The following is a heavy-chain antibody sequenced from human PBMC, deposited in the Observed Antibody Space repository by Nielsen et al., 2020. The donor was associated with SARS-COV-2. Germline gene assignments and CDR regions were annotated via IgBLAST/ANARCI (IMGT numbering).Heavy chain of an antibody. Sequence: GESLKISCTASGFTFSYYEMNWVRQAPGQGLEWVSYISGNGENIDYADFVEGRFTLSRDNAENPLYLQLNSLRAEDTALYYCAREQRTSGFDYWGQGILVTVSP. V-gene: IGHV3-48*03. CDR1: GFTFSYYE. D-gene: IGHD2-2*01. CDR3: AREQRTSGFDY. CDR2: ISGNGENI. J-gene: IGHJ4*02.